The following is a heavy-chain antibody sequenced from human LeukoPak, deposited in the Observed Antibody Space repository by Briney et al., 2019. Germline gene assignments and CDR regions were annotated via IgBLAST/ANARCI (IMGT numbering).Heavy chain of an antibody. CDR3: ASLTGQYYYYYGMDV. CDR2: INPNSGGT. D-gene: IGHD7-27*01. J-gene: IGHJ6*02. V-gene: IGHV1-2*02. CDR1: GYTFTGYY. Sequence: ASVKVSCKASGYTFTGYYMHWVRQAPGQGLEWMGWINPNSGGTNYAQKFQGRVTMTRDTSISTAYMELSRLRSDDTAVYCCASLTGQYYYYYGMDVWGQGTTVTVSS.